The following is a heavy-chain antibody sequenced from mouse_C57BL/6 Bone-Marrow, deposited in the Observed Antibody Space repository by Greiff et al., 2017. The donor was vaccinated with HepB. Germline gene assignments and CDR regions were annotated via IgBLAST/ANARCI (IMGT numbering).Heavy chain of an antibody. V-gene: IGHV1-64*01. D-gene: IGHD1-1*01. CDR2: IHPNSGST. Sequence: QVHVKQPGAELVKPGASVKLSCKASGYTFTSYWMHWVKQRPGQGLEWIGMIHPNSGSTNYNEKFKSKATLTVDKSSSTAYMQLSSLTSEDSAVYYCARPYGSSYGRYFDVWGTGTTVTVSS. CDR3: ARPYGSSYGRYFDV. J-gene: IGHJ1*03. CDR1: GYTFTSYW.